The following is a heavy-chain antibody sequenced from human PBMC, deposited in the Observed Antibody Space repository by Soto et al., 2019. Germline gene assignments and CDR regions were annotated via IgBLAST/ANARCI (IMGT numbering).Heavy chain of an antibody. Sequence: QVQLQQWGAGLLRPSETLSLSCDIYGGSFSDDYWSWIRQPPGKGLEWIGKVSHSGDTSYNPSLRSRVTVSADTSKNQYSLRLTSVTAADTAVYYCARARVVLVRPAVRVWDEYQYYGLDVWGQGTTVTVSS. CDR2: VSHSGDT. V-gene: IGHV4-34*01. D-gene: IGHD2-2*01. J-gene: IGHJ6*02. CDR3: ARARVVLVRPAVRVWDEYQYYGLDV. CDR1: GGSFSDDY.